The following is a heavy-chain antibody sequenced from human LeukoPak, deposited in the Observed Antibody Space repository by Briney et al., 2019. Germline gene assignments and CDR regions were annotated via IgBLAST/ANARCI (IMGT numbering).Heavy chain of an antibody. CDR2: IWYDGSNK. D-gene: IGHD1-1*01. CDR3: ARWGDNRGVDY. CDR1: GFTFRSNG. J-gene: IGHJ4*02. Sequence: PGRSLRLSCAASGFTFRSNGMHWVRQAPGKGLEWVAVIWYDGSNKYYADSVKGRLTISRDNSKDTLYLQMDSLRVEDTAVYYCARWGDNRGVDYWGQGTLVTVSS. V-gene: IGHV3-33*01.